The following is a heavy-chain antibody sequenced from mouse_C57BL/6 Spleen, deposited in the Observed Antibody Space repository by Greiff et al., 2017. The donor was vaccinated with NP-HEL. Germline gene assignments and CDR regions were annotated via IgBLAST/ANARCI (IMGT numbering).Heavy chain of an antibody. V-gene: IGHV1-81*01. CDR1: GYTSTSYG. CDR3: ARDVPGAMDY. Sequence: QVQLKQSGAELARPGASVKLSCKASGYTSTSYGISWVKQRTGQGLEWIGEIYPRSGNTYYNEKFKGKATLTADKSSSTAYMELRSLTSEDSAVYFCARDVPGAMDYWGQGTSVTVSS. J-gene: IGHJ4*01. CDR2: IYPRSGNT.